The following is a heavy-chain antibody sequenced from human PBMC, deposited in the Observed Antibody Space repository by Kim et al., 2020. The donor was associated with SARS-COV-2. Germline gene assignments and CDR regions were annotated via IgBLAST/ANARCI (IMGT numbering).Heavy chain of an antibody. CDR3: ARDMVYPVAGLDY. CDR2: IWYDGSNK. Sequence: GGSLRLSCAASGFTFSSYGMHWVRQAPGKGLEWVAVIWYDGSNKYYADSVKGRFTISRDNSKNTLYLQMNSLRAEDTAVYYCARDMVYPVAGLDYWGQGTLVTVSS. J-gene: IGHJ4*02. CDR1: GFTFSSYG. V-gene: IGHV3-33*01. D-gene: IGHD6-19*01.